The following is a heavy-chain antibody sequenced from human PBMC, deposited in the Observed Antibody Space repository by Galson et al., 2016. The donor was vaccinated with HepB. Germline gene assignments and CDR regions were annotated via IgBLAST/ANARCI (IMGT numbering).Heavy chain of an antibody. J-gene: IGHJ4*02. CDR2: ISSYSSTT. D-gene: IGHD1-26*01. V-gene: IGHV3-48*02. Sequence: SLRLSCAASGFTFSLYSMNWVRQAPGKGLEWVSYISSYSSTTHYADSVKGRFTISRDNAKNSLYLQMNSLRDEDTAVYYCARGERGNYNSGYFDYWGQGNLVTASS. CDR1: GFTFSLYS. CDR3: ARGERGNYNSGYFDY.